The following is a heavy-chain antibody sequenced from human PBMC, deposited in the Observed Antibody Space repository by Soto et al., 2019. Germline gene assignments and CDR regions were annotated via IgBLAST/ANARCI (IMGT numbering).Heavy chain of an antibody. V-gene: IGHV4-30-2*01. CDR3: ARGHYRYAMDV. Sequence: QLQLQESGSGLVKASQTLSLTCGVSGGSISTGGYSWNWIRQPPGKGLEWVGYIYPSGSTYDNPSLESRVTMSVNRSKNQFSLNLTSVTAADTAVYFCARGHYRYAMDVWGQGTTVTVSS. J-gene: IGHJ6*02. CDR1: GGSISTGGYS. CDR2: IYPSGST.